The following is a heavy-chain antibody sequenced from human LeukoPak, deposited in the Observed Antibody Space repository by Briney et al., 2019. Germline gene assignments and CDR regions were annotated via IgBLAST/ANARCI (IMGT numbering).Heavy chain of an antibody. J-gene: IGHJ5*02. V-gene: IGHV4-39*01. CDR2: IYYSGST. Sequence: PSETLSLTCTVSGGSISSSSYYLGWIRHPPGKGLEWFGSIYYSGSTYYNPSLKSRVTISVDTSKNQFSLKLSSVTAADTAVYYCARRSEWSGYYVLAPFDPWGQGTLVTVSS. CDR1: GGSISSSSYY. D-gene: IGHD3-3*01. CDR3: ARRSEWSGYYVLAPFDP.